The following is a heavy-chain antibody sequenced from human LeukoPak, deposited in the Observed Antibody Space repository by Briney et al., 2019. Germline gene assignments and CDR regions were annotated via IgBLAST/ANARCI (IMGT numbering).Heavy chain of an antibody. CDR2: IKENGGEK. J-gene: IGHJ4*02. CDR1: GYTFTNYW. D-gene: IGHD2-2*01. Sequence: QPGGSLRLSCVDSGYTFTNYWMAWVRQAPGKGLEWVANIKENGGEKYYVDSVEGRFTISRDNADNSLYLQMNSLRAEDTAVYYCARGYCSTDNCYAGPNFDYWGQGTLVTVSS. CDR3: ARGYCSTDNCYAGPNFDY. V-gene: IGHV3-7*03.